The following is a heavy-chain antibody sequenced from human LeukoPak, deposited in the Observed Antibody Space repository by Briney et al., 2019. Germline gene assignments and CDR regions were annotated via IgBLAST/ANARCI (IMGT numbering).Heavy chain of an antibody. CDR2: IYYSGST. V-gene: IGHV4-39*07. CDR1: GGSISTSSYY. CDR3: AREGSYYQRGAWFDP. D-gene: IGHD3-10*01. J-gene: IGHJ5*02. Sequence: SETLSLTCTVSGGSISTSSYYWGWIRQPPGKGLECIGNIYYSGSTYYNPSLKSRVTISVDTSKNQFSLKLSSVTAADTAVYYCAREGSYYQRGAWFDPWGQGTLVTVSS.